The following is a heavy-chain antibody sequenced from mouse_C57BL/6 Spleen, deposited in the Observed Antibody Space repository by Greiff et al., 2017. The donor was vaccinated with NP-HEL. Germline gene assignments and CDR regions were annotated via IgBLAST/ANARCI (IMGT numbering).Heavy chain of an antibody. Sequence: VKLQQPGAELVKPGASVKLSCKASGYTFTSYWMHWVKQRPGQGLEWIGMIHPNSGSTNYNEKFKSKATLTVDKSSSTAYMQLSSLTSEDSAVYYCARGGIYDYGYAMDYWGQGTSVTVSS. D-gene: IGHD2-4*01. V-gene: IGHV1-64*01. J-gene: IGHJ4*01. CDR1: GYTFTSYW. CDR2: IHPNSGST. CDR3: ARGGIYDYGYAMDY.